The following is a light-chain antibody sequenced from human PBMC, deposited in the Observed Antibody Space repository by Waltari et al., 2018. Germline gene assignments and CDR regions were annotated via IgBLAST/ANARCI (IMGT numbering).Light chain of an antibody. CDR1: QSISNW. CDR2: KAS. J-gene: IGKJ1*01. V-gene: IGKV1-5*01. Sequence: IQVTQSPSTLSASVGDRFTITCRANQSISNWLAWYQPKPGKAPKLLIYKASTLESGVPSRFSGSGSGTEFTLTISSLQPDDFATYFCQQYNNYTPKTFGQGTKVDIK. CDR3: QQYNNYTPKT.